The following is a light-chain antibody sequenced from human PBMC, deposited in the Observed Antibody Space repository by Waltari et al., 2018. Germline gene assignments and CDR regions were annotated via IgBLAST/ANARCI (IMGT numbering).Light chain of an antibody. V-gene: IGKV1-5*03. Sequence: DIQMTQSPSTLSASVGDRFTITCRASPSISNWFAWYQQKPGKAPKLLISQASTLESGVPSRFSGSGSVTEFTLTISSLQPDEFATYYCQQYNSYSLLTFGGGTKVEIK. CDR3: QQYNSYSLLT. CDR2: QAS. CDR1: PSISNW. J-gene: IGKJ4*01.